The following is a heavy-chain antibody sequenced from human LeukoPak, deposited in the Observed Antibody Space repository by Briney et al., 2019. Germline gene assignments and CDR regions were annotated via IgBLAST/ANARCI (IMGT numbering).Heavy chain of an antibody. CDR2: IYTSGST. CDR1: GGSISSGSYY. V-gene: IGHV4-61*02. J-gene: IGHJ4*02. Sequence: SETLSLTCSVSGGSISSGSYYWSWIRQPAGKGLEWIGRIYTSGSTNYNPSLKSRVTISVDTSKNQFSLKLSSVTAADTAVYYCARETSVLRFLEWLSFDYWGQGTLVTVSS. D-gene: IGHD3-3*01. CDR3: ARETSVLRFLEWLSFDY.